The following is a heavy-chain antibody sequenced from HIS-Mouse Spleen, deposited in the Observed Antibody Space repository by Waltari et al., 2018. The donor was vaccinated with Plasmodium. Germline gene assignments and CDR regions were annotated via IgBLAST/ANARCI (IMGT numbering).Heavy chain of an antibody. D-gene: IGHD5-18*01. CDR2: IYYRGST. V-gene: IGHV4-59*08. CDR1: GGSISSYY. Sequence: QVQLQESGPGLVKPSETLSLTCTVSGGSISSYYCSWLRKPPGTGLQWIGYIYYRGSTNYNPSLKSRVTISVDTSKNQFSLKLSSVTAADTAVYYCARLRYSYGYFDYWGQGTLVTVSS. CDR3: ARLRYSYGYFDY. J-gene: IGHJ4*02.